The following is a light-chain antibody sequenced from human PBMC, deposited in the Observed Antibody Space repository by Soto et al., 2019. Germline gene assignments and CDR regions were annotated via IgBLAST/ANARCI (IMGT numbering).Light chain of an antibody. CDR1: QSVINY. Sequence: EIVLTQSPGTLSLSPGERATLSCRASQSVINYLAWYQQKPGQAPRLLIYDTSNRATGIPARFSGSGSGTEFTLTISSLQSEDFAVYYCQQYSNWPPITFGQGTRLEI. V-gene: IGKV3-11*01. CDR2: DTS. CDR3: QQYSNWPPIT. J-gene: IGKJ5*01.